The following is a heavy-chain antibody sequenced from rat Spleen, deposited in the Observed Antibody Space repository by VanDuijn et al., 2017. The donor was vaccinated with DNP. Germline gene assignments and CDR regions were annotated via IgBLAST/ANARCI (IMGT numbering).Heavy chain of an antibody. Sequence: EVQVLESGGGLVQPGNSLKLSCATSGFTFSTAWMYWYRQFPEKRLEWVARIKAKSNNYETDYTESVKGRFTISRDDSKSSIYLQMNNLKEEDTAIYYCAWPGIRGTRAMDAWGQGTSVTVSS. J-gene: IGHJ4*01. CDR1: GFTFSTAW. CDR3: AWPGIRGTRAMDA. CDR2: IKAKSNNYET. D-gene: IGHD4-3*01. V-gene: IGHV6-6*01.